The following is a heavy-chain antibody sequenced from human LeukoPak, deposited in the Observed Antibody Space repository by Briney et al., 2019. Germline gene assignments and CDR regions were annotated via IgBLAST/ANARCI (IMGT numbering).Heavy chain of an antibody. CDR3: ARQPFIAAAWCHDY. V-gene: IGHV4-39*01. J-gene: IGHJ4*02. CDR1: GGSISSSSYY. CDR2: IYYSGST. D-gene: IGHD6-13*01. Sequence: SETLSLTCTVSGGSISSSSYYWGWIRQPPGKGLEWIGSIYYSGSTYYNPSLKSRVTISVDTSKNQFSLKLSSVTAADTAVYYCARQPFIAAAWCHDYWGQGTLVTVSS.